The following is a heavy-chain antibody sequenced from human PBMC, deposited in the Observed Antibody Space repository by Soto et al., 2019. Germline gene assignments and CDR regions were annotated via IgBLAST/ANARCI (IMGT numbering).Heavy chain of an antibody. D-gene: IGHD3-10*01. Sequence: SETLSLTCTVSGGSINSGGYYWSWIRQHPGKGLEWIGYIYYSGSTYYSQSLKSRVTISVDTSKNPFSLKLSSVTAADTAAYYCARLGRMTMVGGVMNYWGQATLVTVAS. CDR3: ARLGRMTMVGGVMNY. V-gene: IGHV4-31*03. J-gene: IGHJ4*02. CDR2: IYYSGST. CDR1: GGSINSGGYY.